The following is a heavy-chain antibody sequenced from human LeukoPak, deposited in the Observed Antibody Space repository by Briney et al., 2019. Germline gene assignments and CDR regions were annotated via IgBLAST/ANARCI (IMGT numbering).Heavy chain of an antibody. D-gene: IGHD6-19*01. CDR1: GFTFDTYN. V-gene: IGHV3-21*01. J-gene: IGHJ4*02. CDR2: IRSYSSYI. Sequence: GGSLRLSCAASGFTFDTYNFNWVRQAPGKGLEWVATIRSYSSYIHYGDSVKGRFTISRDDAERSVYLQMNSLRAEDTAVYYCARDFGARGWLDYWGQGTLVTVSS. CDR3: ARDFGARGWLDY.